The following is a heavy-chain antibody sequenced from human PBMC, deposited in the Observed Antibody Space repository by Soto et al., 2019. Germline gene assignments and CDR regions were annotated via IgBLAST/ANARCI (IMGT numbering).Heavy chain of an antibody. D-gene: IGHD2-2*01. CDR3: ASNRYCSSTSCPLGY. CDR2: ISAYNGNT. V-gene: IGHV1-18*04. CDR1: GYTFTSYG. J-gene: IGHJ4*02. Sequence: APVKVSCKASGYTFTSYGISWVRQAPGQGLEWMGWISAYNGNTNYAQKLQGRVTMTTDTSTSTAYMELRSLRSDDTAVYYCASNRYCSSTSCPLGYWGQGTLVTVSS.